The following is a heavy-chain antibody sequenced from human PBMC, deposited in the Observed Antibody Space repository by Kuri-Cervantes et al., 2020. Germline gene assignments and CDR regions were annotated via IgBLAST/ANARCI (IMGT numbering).Heavy chain of an antibody. V-gene: IGHV1-8*01. CDR3: VMVRGVILTNYYGMDV. J-gene: IGHJ6*02. Sequence: ASVKVSCKASGYTFTSYDINWVRRATGQGLEWMGWMNPNSGNTGYAQKFQGRVTMTRNTSISTAYMELSSLRSEDTAVYYCVMVRGVILTNYYGMDVWGQGTTVTVSS. CDR2: MNPNSGNT. CDR1: GYTFTSYD. D-gene: IGHD3-10*01.